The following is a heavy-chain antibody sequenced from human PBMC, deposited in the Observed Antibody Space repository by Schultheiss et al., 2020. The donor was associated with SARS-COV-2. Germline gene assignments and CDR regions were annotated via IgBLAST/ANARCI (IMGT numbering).Heavy chain of an antibody. D-gene: IGHD3-22*01. Sequence: ASVKVSCRASGYSFTGYYIHWVRQAPGQGLEWMGWISAYNGNTNYAQKLQGRVTMTTDTSTSTAYMELNSLRSDDTAVYYCASAMISPHAFDIWGQGTMVTVSS. CDR1: GYSFTGYY. J-gene: IGHJ3*02. CDR2: ISAYNGNT. V-gene: IGHV1-18*04. CDR3: ASAMISPHAFDI.